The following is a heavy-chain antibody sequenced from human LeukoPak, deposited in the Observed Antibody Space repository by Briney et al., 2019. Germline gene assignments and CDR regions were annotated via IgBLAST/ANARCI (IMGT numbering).Heavy chain of an antibody. CDR2: IWYDGSNK. CDR1: GFTFSSYG. CDR3: ARDSYSIGTPAIVVVPAGYYYGMDV. V-gene: IGHV3-33*01. D-gene: IGHD2-2*01. Sequence: PGGSLRLSCAASGFTFSSYGMHWVRQAPGKGLEWVAVIWYDGSNKYYADSVKGRFTISRDNSKNTLYLQMNSLRAEDTTVYYCARDSYSIGTPAIVVVPAGYYYGMDVWGQGTTVTVSS. J-gene: IGHJ6*02.